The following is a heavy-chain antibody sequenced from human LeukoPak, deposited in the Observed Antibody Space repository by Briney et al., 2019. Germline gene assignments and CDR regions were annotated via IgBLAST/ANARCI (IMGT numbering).Heavy chain of an antibody. CDR1: GGTFSGYY. V-gene: IGHV4-34*01. CDR2: SNDSGGT. J-gene: IGHJ6*03. Sequence: SETLSLTCAVYGGTFSGYYWSWIRQPPGKRLEWVGESNDSGGTNYNPSLKSRVTISADRSKNQVSLKLTSVTAADTAVYYCARSPRLACSSTSCSRRLYYYYYMDVWGKGTTVTVSS. CDR3: ARSPRLACSSTSCSRRLYYYYYMDV. D-gene: IGHD2-2*01.